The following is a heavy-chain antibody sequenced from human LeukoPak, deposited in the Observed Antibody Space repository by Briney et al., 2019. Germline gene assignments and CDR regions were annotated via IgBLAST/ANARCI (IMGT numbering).Heavy chain of an antibody. CDR1: GYTFTGYY. CDR2: INPNSGGT. Sequence: ASVKVSCKASGYTFTGYYMHWVRQAPGQGLEWMGWINPNSGGTNYAQKFQGRVTMTRDTSISTAYMGLSRLRSDDTAVYYCARDWDSGSYYDYYYYYYMDVWGKGTTVTVSS. V-gene: IGHV1-2*02. J-gene: IGHJ6*03. D-gene: IGHD1-26*01. CDR3: ARDWDSGSYYDYYYYYYMDV.